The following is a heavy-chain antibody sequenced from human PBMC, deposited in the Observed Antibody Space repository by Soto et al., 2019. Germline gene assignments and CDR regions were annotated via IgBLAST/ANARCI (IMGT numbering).Heavy chain of an antibody. CDR2: ISAFNGDT. J-gene: IGHJ4*02. V-gene: IGHV1-18*04. D-gene: IGHD6-25*01. Sequence: QVQLVQSGTEVKKPGASVNVSCKAFGYTFTRYGFSWVRQVPGQGLEWLGWISAFNGDTQYAQTMKGRLTVTTDTSTTTVYMELRSLTPADSAVYYCAREAGWQRMVFYYWGQGTLVTVS. CDR1: GYTFTRYG. CDR3: AREAGWQRMVFYY.